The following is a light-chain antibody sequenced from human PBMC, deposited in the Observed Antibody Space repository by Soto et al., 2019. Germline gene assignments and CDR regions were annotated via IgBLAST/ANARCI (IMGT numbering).Light chain of an antibody. CDR1: QDISNY. CDR3: QQDASLRLT. CDR2: DAS. J-gene: IGKJ4*01. V-gene: IGKV1-33*01. Sequence: DIQMTQSPSSLSASVGDRVTITCQASQDISNYLNWYQQKPGKAPKLLIYDASNLETGVPSRFSGSGTGTDFTIPISSMQTEDIATYYCQQDASLRLTIGGGNKMGIK.